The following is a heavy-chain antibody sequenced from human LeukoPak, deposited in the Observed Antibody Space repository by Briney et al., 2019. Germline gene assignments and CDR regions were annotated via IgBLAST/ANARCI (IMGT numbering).Heavy chain of an antibody. CDR3: AKDLCSDTSCSSRGIDY. Sequence: GRSLRLSCAVSGFTFGNYGMHWVRQVPGKGLEWVAVKDYCADSVKGRFTASKDISKSTLYLQMNSLRAEDTAIYYCAKDLCSDTSCSSRGIDYWGQGTLVTVSS. CDR1: GFTFGNYG. CDR2: KD. J-gene: IGHJ4*02. V-gene: IGHV3-30*18. D-gene: IGHD2-2*01.